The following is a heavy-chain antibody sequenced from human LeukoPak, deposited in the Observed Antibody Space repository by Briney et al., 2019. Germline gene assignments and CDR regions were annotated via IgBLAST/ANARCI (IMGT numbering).Heavy chain of an antibody. CDR3: AKSMPGGSQVVDH. V-gene: IGHV3-23*01. CDR1: GFTFSSYA. J-gene: IGHJ5*02. CDR2: ISGDAGST. Sequence: GGSLRLSCAASGFTFSSYAMSWVRQAPGKGLEWVSAISGDAGSTYNADSAKGRFTISRDNSKNTLYLQMNSLRADDTAVYYCAKSMPGGSQVVDHWGQGTLVTVSS. D-gene: IGHD2-8*02.